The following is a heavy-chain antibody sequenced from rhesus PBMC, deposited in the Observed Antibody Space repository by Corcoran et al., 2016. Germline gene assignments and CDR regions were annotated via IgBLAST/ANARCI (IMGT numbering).Heavy chain of an antibody. CDR3: ARDGYYSGSYYAY. CDR1: GVSISDSYW. CDR2: LFGSIEST. D-gene: IGHD3-16*01. Sequence: QVQLQESGPGVVKPSETLSLTCAVSGVSISDSYWWSWFRQPPGQGLEWIGHLFGSIESTNYKPSLKSRVTISRDTSKNQFSLKLSSGTAADTAVYYCARDGYYSGSYYAYWGQGVLVTVSS. V-gene: IGHV4S10*01. J-gene: IGHJ4*01.